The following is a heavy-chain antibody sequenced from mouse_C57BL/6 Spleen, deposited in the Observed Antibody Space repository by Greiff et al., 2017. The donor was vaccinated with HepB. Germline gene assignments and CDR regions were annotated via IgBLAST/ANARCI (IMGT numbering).Heavy chain of an antibody. Sequence: VQLQQPGAELVKPGASVKMSCKASGYTFTSYWITWVKQRPGQGLEWIGDIYPGSGSTNYNEKFKSKATLTVDTSSSTAYMQLSSLTSEDSAVYYCARGRVTTVVAEDYYAMDYWGQGTSVTVSS. CDR2: IYPGSGST. CDR3: ARGRVTTVVAEDYYAMDY. D-gene: IGHD1-1*01. V-gene: IGHV1-55*01. CDR1: GYTFTSYW. J-gene: IGHJ4*01.